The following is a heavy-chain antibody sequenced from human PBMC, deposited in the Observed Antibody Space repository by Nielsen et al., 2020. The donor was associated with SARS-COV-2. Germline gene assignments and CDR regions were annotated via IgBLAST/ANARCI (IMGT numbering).Heavy chain of an antibody. CDR2: IKQDGSEK. CDR3: ARAPHFDWLLRVYYGMDV. Sequence: GESLKISCAASGFTFSSYWMSWVRQAPGKGLEWVANIKQDGSEKYYVDSVKGRFTISRDNAKNSLYLQMNSLRAEDTAVYYCARAPHFDWLLRVYYGMDVWGQGTTVTVSS. CDR1: GFTFSSYW. J-gene: IGHJ6*02. D-gene: IGHD3-9*01. V-gene: IGHV3-7*03.